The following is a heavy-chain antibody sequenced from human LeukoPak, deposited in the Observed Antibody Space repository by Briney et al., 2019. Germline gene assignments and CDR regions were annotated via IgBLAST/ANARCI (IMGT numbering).Heavy chain of an antibody. CDR3: VGSSGWLFDY. D-gene: IGHD6-19*01. Sequence: LTGGSLRLSCAGTGFTFSNYWMNWVRQAPGKGLEWVANIEEDGSRINYVDSVKGRFTISRDNAKNSVYLQIDNLRAEDTAVYYCVGSSGWLFDYWGQGILVAVSS. V-gene: IGHV3-7*01. J-gene: IGHJ4*02. CDR1: GFTFSNYW. CDR2: IEEDGSRI.